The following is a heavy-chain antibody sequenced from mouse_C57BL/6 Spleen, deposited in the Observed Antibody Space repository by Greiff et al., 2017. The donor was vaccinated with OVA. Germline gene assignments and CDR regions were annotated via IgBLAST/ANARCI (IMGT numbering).Heavy chain of an antibody. Sequence: QVQLQQPGAELLKPGASVKLSCKASGYTFTSYWMHWVKQRPGRGLEWIGRIDPNSGGTKYNEKFKSKATLTVDKPSSPAYMQLSSLTSEYSAVYYCARAIYYYGSPYYAMDYWGQGTSVTVSS. CDR1: GYTFTSYW. D-gene: IGHD1-1*01. CDR2: IDPNSGGT. CDR3: ARAIYYYGSPYYAMDY. V-gene: IGHV1-72*01. J-gene: IGHJ4*01.